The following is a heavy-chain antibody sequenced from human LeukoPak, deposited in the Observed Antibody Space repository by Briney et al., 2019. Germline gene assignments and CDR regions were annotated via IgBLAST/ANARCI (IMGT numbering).Heavy chain of an antibody. CDR1: GFTFSSYA. J-gene: IGHJ4*02. Sequence: GGSLRLSCAASGFTFSSYAMSWVRQAPGKGPEWVSAISGSGGSTYYADSVKGRFTISRDNSKNTLYLQMNSLRAEDTAVYYCAKAFWSYQFPFDYWGQGTLVTVSS. CDR2: ISGSGGST. D-gene: IGHD1-26*01. V-gene: IGHV3-23*01. CDR3: AKAFWSYQFPFDY.